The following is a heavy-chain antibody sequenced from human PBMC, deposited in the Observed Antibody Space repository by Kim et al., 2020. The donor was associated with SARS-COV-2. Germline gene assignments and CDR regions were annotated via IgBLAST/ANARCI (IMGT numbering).Heavy chain of an antibody. J-gene: IGHJ4*02. CDR3: AKDQGCTGGSCYFDY. CDR2: ISGSGGNM. V-gene: IGHV3-23*01. CDR1: GFTFRSNA. D-gene: IGHD2-15*01. Sequence: GGSLRLSCAASGFTFRSNAMSWVRQAPGKGLEWVSIISGSGGNMFYAVSVKGRFTISRDNSKNTLYLQMSSLRAEDTAVYYCAKDQGCTGGSCYFDYWGQGTLVTVSS.